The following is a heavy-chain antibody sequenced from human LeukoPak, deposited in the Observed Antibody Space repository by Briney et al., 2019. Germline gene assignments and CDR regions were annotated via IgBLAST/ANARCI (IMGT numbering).Heavy chain of an antibody. D-gene: IGHD5-12*01. CDR3: AKDLDIVATITGD. CDR2: VSGSGGST. CDR1: GFTFSSYA. J-gene: IGHJ4*02. V-gene: IGHV3-23*01. Sequence: GGSLRLSCAASGFTFSSYAMSWVRQAPGKGLEWVSGVSGSGGSTYYADSVKGRFTISRDNSKNTLYLQMNSLRAEDTAVYYCAKDLDIVATITGDWGQGTLVTVSS.